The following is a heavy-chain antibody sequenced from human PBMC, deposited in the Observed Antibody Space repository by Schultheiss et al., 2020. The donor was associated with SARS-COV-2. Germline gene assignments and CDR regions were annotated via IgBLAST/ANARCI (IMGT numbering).Heavy chain of an antibody. Sequence: GGSLRLSCAASGFTFSSYGMHWVRQAPGKGLEWVAVISYDGSNKYYADSVKGRFTISRDNSKNTLSLQMNSLRAEDTAVYYCARPPPYYYDSSATIAFDIWGQGTMVTVSS. J-gene: IGHJ3*02. CDR3: ARPPPYYYDSSATIAFDI. D-gene: IGHD3-22*01. CDR2: ISYDGSNK. V-gene: IGHV3-30*03. CDR1: GFTFSSYG.